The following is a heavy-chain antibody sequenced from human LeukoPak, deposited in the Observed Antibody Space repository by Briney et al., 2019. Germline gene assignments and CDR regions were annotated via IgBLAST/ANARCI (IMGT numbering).Heavy chain of an antibody. V-gene: IGHV6-1*01. Sequence: SQTLSLTCGISGDSVSTNGVAWNWIRQSPSRGLEWLGRTYYRSKWYNDYAVSVKSRITINPDTSRNQFSLQLNSVTAADTAVYYCARGVYIAAAQYGYWGQGTLVTVSS. J-gene: IGHJ4*02. CDR1: GDSVSTNGVA. CDR2: TYYRSKWYN. CDR3: ARGVYIAAAQYGY. D-gene: IGHD6-13*01.